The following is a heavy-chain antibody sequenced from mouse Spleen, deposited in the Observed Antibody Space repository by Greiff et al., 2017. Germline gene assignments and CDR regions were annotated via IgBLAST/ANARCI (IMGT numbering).Heavy chain of an antibody. V-gene: IGHV1-69*01. CDR3: ARGGYYLDY. Sequence: QVQLQQPGAELVMPGASVKMSCKASGYTFTDYWMHWVKQRPGQGLEWIGAIDTSDSYTSYNQKFKGKATLTVDESSSTAYMQLSSLTSEDSAVYYCARGGYYLDYWGQGTTLTVSS. J-gene: IGHJ2*01. CDR2: IDTSDSYT. CDR1: GYTFTDYW.